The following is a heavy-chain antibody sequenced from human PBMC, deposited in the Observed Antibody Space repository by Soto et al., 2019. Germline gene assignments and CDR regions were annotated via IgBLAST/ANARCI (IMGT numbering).Heavy chain of an antibody. CDR3: ARDQGRVRIARGVISAGVDY. V-gene: IGHV4-30-4*01. D-gene: IGHD3-10*01. CDR1: GGSISSGDYY. CDR2: IYYSGST. J-gene: IGHJ4*02. Sequence: SETLSLTCTVSGGSISSGDYYWSWIRQPPGKGLEWIWYIYYSGSTYYNPSLKSRVTISVDTSKNQFSLNLSSVTAADTAVYYCARDQGRVRIARGVISAGVDYWGQGTLVTVSS.